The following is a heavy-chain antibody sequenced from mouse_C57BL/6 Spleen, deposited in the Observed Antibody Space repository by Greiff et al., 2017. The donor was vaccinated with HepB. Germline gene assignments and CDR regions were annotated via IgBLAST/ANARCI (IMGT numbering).Heavy chain of an antibody. Sequence: VQLKESGPGLVKPSQSLSLTCSVTGYSITSGYYWNWIRQFPGNKLEWMGYISYDGSNNYNPSLKNRISITRDTSKNQFFLKLNSVTTEDTATYYCARAPTAAMDYWGQGTSVTVSS. J-gene: IGHJ4*01. V-gene: IGHV3-6*01. D-gene: IGHD1-2*01. CDR1: GYSITSGYY. CDR2: ISYDGSN. CDR3: ARAPTAAMDY.